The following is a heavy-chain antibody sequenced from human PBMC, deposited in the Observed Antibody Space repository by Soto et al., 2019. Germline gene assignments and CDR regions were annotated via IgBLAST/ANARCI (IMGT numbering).Heavy chain of an antibody. J-gene: IGHJ6*02. CDR1: GFTFNTYG. V-gene: IGHV3-33*08. Sequence: QVQLVESGGGVVQPGGSLRLSCTTSGFTFNTYGMHWVRQAPGKGLEWVAIIWYDGSNKYYADSVKGRFTISRDNSKNTLYLQMNCLRAEDTALYYCARADCTGAYCYSWPFNYGVDVWGQGTTVTVSS. D-gene: IGHD2-15*01. CDR3: ARADCTGAYCYSWPFNYGVDV. CDR2: IWYDGSNK.